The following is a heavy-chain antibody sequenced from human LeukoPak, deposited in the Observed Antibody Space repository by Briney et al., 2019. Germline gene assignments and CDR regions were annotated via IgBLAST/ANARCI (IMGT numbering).Heavy chain of an antibody. J-gene: IGHJ6*03. CDR2: ISSSSSYI. CDR3: ARAEYSRAYYYYMDV. V-gene: IGHV3-21*04. Sequence: GGSLRLSCAASGFTFSSYSMNWVRQAPGKGLEWVSSISSSSSYIYYADSVKGRFTISRDNAKNSLCLQMNSLRAEDTAVYYCARAEYSRAYYYYMDVWGKGTTVTVSS. D-gene: IGHD6-6*01. CDR1: GFTFSSYS.